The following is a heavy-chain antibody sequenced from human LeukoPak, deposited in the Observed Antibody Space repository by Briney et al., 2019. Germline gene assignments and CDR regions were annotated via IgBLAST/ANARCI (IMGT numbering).Heavy chain of an antibody. CDR1: GGSVSSSSYY. CDR3: ATYYDISGYRFDY. CDR2: IYYSGST. D-gene: IGHD3-22*01. J-gene: IGHJ4*02. V-gene: IGHV4-39*07. Sequence: SETLSLTCTVSGGSVSSSSYYWGWIRQPPGKGLEWIGTIYYSGSTYYNPSLKSRVTMSIDTSKNQFSLKLNSVTAADTAVYYCATYYDISGYRFDYWGQGTLVTVSS.